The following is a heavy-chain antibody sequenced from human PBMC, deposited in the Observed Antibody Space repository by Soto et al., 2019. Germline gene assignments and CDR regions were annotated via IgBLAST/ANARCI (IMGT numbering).Heavy chain of an antibody. Sequence: PSETLSLTCAVSGGSISSSNWWSWVRQPPGKGLEWIGEIYHSGSTNYNPSLKSRVTISVDKSKNQFSLKLSSVTAADTAVYYCARVNPMVRGVMRWFDPWGQGTLVTSPQ. J-gene: IGHJ5*02. CDR3: ARVNPMVRGVMRWFDP. D-gene: IGHD3-10*01. CDR1: GGSISSSNW. V-gene: IGHV4-4*02. CDR2: IYHSGST.